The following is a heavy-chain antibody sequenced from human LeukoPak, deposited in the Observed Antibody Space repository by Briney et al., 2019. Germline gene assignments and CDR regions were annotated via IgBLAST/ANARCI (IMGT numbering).Heavy chain of an antibody. CDR3: ARDGGRDGYNFYYHGLDV. CDR2: IWYDGSNK. J-gene: IGHJ6*02. V-gene: IGHV3-33*01. D-gene: IGHD5-24*01. Sequence: GGSLRLSCAASGFTFSSYGMHWVRQAPGKGLEWVAVIWYDGSNKYYADSVKGRFTISRDNSKNALYLQMNSLRAEDTADYYCARDGGRDGYNFYYHGLDVWGQGTTVTVSS. CDR1: GFTFSSYG.